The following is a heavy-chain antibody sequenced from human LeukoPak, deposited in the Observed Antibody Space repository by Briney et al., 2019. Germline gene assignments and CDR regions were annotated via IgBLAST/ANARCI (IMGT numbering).Heavy chain of an antibody. CDR3: ASPLADPSHYYYGMDV. Sequence: ASVKVSCKASGYTFIAYYIHWVRQAPGQGLEWMGIINPSGGSTSYAQKFQGRVTMTRDTSTSTVYMELSSLRSEDTAVYYCASPLADPSHYYYGMDVWGQGTTVTVSS. V-gene: IGHV1-46*01. J-gene: IGHJ6*02. D-gene: IGHD3-3*02. CDR2: INPSGGST. CDR1: GYTFIAYY.